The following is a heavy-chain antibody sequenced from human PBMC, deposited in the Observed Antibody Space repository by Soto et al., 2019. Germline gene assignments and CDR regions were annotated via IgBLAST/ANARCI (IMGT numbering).Heavy chain of an antibody. D-gene: IGHD3-3*01. V-gene: IGHV4-59*01. CDR3: ARAVRPLEWISETTGYYYMDV. Sequence: SETLSLTCTVSGGSISSYYWSWIRQPPGKGLEWIGYIYYSGSTNYNPSLKSRVTISVDTSKNQCSLKLSSVTAADTAVYYCARAVRPLEWISETTGYYYMDVWGKGTTVTVSS. J-gene: IGHJ6*03. CDR1: GGSISSYY. CDR2: IYYSGST.